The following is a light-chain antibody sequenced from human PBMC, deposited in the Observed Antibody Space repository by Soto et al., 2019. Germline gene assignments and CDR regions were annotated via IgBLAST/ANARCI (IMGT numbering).Light chain of an antibody. J-gene: IGKJ1*01. Sequence: IILRDSPSTLSLTPRDRASLSCRASQRLRGYLGWYQQKSGQAPRLLIYDASNRATGIPVRFSGSGSGTDYTLTITNLEPEDCAIYYCQQRSNWPWTFGQGTKV. CDR3: QQRSNWPWT. CDR1: QRLRGY. CDR2: DAS. V-gene: IGKV3-11*01.